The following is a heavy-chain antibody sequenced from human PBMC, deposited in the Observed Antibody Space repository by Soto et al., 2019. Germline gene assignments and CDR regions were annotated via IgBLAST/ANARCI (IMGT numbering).Heavy chain of an antibody. V-gene: IGHV1-8*01. CDR3: ARGPYYDFWSGYYNYYYMDV. Sequence: QVQLVQSGAEVKKPGASVKVSCKASGYTFTSYDINWVRQATGQGLEWMGWMNPNSGNTGYAQKLQGRVTMTRNTSISTAYMELSSLRSEDTAVYYCARGPYYDFWSGYYNYYYMDVWGKGTTVTVSS. J-gene: IGHJ6*03. D-gene: IGHD3-3*01. CDR1: GYTFTSYD. CDR2: MNPNSGNT.